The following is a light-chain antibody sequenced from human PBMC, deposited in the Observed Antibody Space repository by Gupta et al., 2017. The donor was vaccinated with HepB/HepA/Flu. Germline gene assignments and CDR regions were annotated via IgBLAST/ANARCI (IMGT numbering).Light chain of an antibody. Sequence: DTVFTQSQATLSLSPGERASLSCRARQSVRSYLAWFHQKPGQAPRLLIDDESNRDTGIAARFSGCGCGREISVTTSSREQEDFAGYEFQQRSNCPHCTFGRGTXVDIK. J-gene: IGKJ4*01. V-gene: IGKV3-11*02. CDR3: QQRSNCPHCT. CDR2: DES. CDR1: QSVRSY.